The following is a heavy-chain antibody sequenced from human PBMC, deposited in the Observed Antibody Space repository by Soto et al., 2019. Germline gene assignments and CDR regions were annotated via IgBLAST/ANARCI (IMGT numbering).Heavy chain of an antibody. D-gene: IGHD1-26*01. J-gene: IGHJ6*03. V-gene: IGHV3-15*01. CDR3: TTITLELLPPYYYYYMDV. CDR1: GFTFSNAW. Sequence: GGSLRLSCAASGFTFSNAWMSWVRQAPGKGLEWVGRIKSKTDGGTTDYAAPVKGRFTISSDDSKNTLYLQMNSLKTEDTAVYYCTTITLELLPPYYYYYMDVWGKGTTVTVSS. CDR2: IKSKTDGGTT.